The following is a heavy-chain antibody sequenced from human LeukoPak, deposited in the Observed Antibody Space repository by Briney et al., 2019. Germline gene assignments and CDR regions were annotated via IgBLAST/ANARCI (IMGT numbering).Heavy chain of an antibody. J-gene: IGHJ4*02. Sequence: GGSLRLSCAASGFTFTDYGMHWVRQAPGKGLEWVAFIRYDGINKYYPDSVKGRFTISRDDSKNTLYLQMNSLKTEDTAVYYCTTERHYVWGSYRYTSNWGQGTLVTVSS. CDR1: GFTFTDYG. CDR3: TTERHYVWGSYRYTSN. CDR2: IRYDGINK. D-gene: IGHD3-16*02. V-gene: IGHV3-30*02.